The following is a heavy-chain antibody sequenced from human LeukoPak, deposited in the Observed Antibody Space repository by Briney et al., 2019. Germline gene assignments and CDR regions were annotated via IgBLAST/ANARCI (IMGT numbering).Heavy chain of an antibody. CDR3: ARVGLALDY. V-gene: IGHV3-48*03. CDR2: ISSSGSTI. Sequence: GGSLRLSCAASGFTFSSYEMNWVRQAPGKGLEWVSYISSSGSTIYYADSVKGRFTTSRDNAKNSLYLQMNSLRAEDTAVYYCARVGLALDYWGQGTLVTVSS. CDR1: GFTFSSYE. D-gene: IGHD3/OR15-3a*01. J-gene: IGHJ4*02.